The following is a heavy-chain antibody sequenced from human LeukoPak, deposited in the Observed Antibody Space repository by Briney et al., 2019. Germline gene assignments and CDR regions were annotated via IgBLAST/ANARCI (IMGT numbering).Heavy chain of an antibody. V-gene: IGHV4-39*07. D-gene: IGHD2-2*02. CDR1: GGSISSSSYY. Sequence: PSETLSLTCTVSGGSISSSSYYWGWIRQPPGKGLEWIGSIYYSGSTYYNPSLKSRVTISVDTSKNQFSLKLSSVTAADTAVYYCARRSHHAVVPAAILSYYYYMDVWGKGTKVTVSS. CDR2: IYYSGST. J-gene: IGHJ6*03. CDR3: ARRSHHAVVPAAILSYYYYMDV.